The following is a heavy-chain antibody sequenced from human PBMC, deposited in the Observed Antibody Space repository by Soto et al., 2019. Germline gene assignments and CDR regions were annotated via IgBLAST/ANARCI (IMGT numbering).Heavy chain of an antibody. V-gene: IGHV2-5*02. J-gene: IGHJ6*02. CDR2: IYWDDDK. Sequence: QITLKESGPTLVKPTQPLTLTCTFSGFSLSTTGVGVGCIRQPPGKALEWLALIYWDDDKRYNPSLNSRLTITQDTSKNQVVLAMTNMDPVDTATYYCVQSRCGGDCLQSYSSHSYYGLDVWGQGTTVTVSS. CDR3: VQSRCGGDCLQSYSSHSYYGLDV. CDR1: GFSLSTTGVG. D-gene: IGHD2-21*02.